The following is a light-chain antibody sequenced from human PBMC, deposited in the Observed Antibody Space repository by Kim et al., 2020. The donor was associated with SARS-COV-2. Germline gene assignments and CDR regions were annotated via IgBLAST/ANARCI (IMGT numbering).Light chain of an antibody. V-gene: IGLV6-57*01. Sequence: GKTVTISWARSGGSIDDNYVQWHRRRPGASPPTVIYQKHERPSGVPDRFSGSIDTSCNSASLTISRLGTEDEAEYYCQSYDSAGWVFGGGTKLTVL. J-gene: IGLJ3*02. CDR1: GGSIDDNY. CDR3: QSYDSAGWV. CDR2: QKH.